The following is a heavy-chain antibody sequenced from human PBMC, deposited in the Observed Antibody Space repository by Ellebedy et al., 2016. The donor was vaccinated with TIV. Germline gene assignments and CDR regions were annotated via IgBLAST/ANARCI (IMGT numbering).Heavy chain of an antibody. CDR1: GFSLSSSGVG. D-gene: IGHD3-10*01. CDR2: IYGNGDQ. V-gene: IGHV2-5*01. CDR3: ALETLWVPHAIEV. Sequence: SGPTLVKPTQTLTLTCTFSGFSLSSSGVGVGWIRQPPGRALKWLALIYGNGDQRYNPFLKNRLTITKDLSKNQVVLTMTNMDPVDTATYYCALETLWVPHAIEVWGQGTTVTVSS. J-gene: IGHJ6*02.